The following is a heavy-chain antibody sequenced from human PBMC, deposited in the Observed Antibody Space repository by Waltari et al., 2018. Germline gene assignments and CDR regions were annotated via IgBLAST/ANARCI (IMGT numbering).Heavy chain of an antibody. D-gene: IGHD2-15*01. Sequence: QESGPGLVKPSGALSPPCAVSGASITSRYWWSWVRQSPGKGLEWIGQVHGSGRTNYNPSFASRVIMSLDTSTNQFSLKVTSATAADTAAYYCARDRGRGLYLDSWGQGTLVTVSP. CDR3: ARDRGRGLYLDS. J-gene: IGHJ4*02. CDR2: VHGSGRT. CDR1: GASITSRYW. V-gene: IGHV4-4*02.